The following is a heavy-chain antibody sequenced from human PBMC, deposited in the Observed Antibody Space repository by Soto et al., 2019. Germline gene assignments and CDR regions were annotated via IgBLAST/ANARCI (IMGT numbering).Heavy chain of an antibody. Sequence: SCKASGYTFTGYYMHWVRQAPGQGLEWMGWINPNSGGTNYAQKLRGWVTMTRDTSISTAYMELSRLRSDDTAVYYCARWGFEYTAALRSYYGMDVWGQGTTVTVSS. CDR2: INPNSGGT. V-gene: IGHV1-2*04. CDR3: ARWGFEYTAALRSYYGMDV. D-gene: IGHD2-2*01. CDR1: GYTFTGYY. J-gene: IGHJ6*02.